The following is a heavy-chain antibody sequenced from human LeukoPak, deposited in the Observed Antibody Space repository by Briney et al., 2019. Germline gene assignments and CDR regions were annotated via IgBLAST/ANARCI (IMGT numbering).Heavy chain of an antibody. D-gene: IGHD3-22*01. J-gene: IGHJ4*02. CDR1: GGSFSGDY. CDR3: ARGPDIVATDYYYDSSGYHPRRCFDY. Sequence: SETLSLTCAVYGGSFSGDYWSWIRQPPGKGLEWIGEINHSGSTNYNPSLKSRVTISVDTSKNQFSLKLSSVTAADTAVYYCARGPDIVATDYYYDSSGYHPRRCFDYWGQGTLVTVSS. V-gene: IGHV4-34*01. CDR2: INHSGST.